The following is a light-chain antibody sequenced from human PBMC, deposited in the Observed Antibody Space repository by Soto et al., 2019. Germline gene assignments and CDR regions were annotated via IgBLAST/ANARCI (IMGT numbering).Light chain of an antibody. J-gene: IGLJ1*01. CDR1: SSDVGSYNL. Sequence: QSVLTQPASVSGSPGQSITISCNGTSSDVGSYNLVSWYQQHPGKAPKVMIYEVSKRPSGVSNRFSGSKSGNAASLTISGLQAEDEADYYCCSYAGICVFGTGTKVTVL. CDR3: CSYAGICV. V-gene: IGLV2-23*02. CDR2: EVS.